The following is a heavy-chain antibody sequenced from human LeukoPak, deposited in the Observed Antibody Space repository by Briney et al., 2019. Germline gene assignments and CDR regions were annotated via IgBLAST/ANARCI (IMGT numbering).Heavy chain of an antibody. J-gene: IGHJ4*02. CDR3: ARHVNWNFDY. V-gene: IGHV4-34*01. Sequence: SETLSLTCAVYGGSFSGYYWSWIRQPPGKGLEWIGEINHSGSTNYNPSLKSRVTISVDTSKNQFSLKQSSVTAADTAAYYCARHVNWNFDYWGQGTLVTVSS. CDR1: GGSFSGYY. D-gene: IGHD1-1*01. CDR2: INHSGST.